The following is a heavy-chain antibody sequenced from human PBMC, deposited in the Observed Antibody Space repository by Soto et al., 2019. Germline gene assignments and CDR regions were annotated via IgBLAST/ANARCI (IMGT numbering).Heavy chain of an antibody. J-gene: IGHJ3*02. CDR2: ISYDGSNK. D-gene: IGHD4-17*01. CDR1: GFTFSSYG. V-gene: IGHV3-30*18. CDR3: AKDYSGDDSGDAFAI. Sequence: QVQLVESGGGVVQPGRSLRLSCAASGFTFSSYGMHWVLPAPGKGLEWVAVISYDGSNKYYADAVKGRFTISRDNSKNGLYLQMTGLRAEATAVYYCAKDYSGDDSGDAFAIWGEGTMVTVSA.